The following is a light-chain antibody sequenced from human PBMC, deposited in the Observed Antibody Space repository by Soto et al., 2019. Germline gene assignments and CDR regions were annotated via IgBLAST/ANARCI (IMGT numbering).Light chain of an antibody. CDR2: DAS. J-gene: IGKJ4*01. V-gene: IGKV3-11*01. CDR1: QSVSSY. Sequence: EIVLTQSPATLSLSPGERATLSCRASQSVSSYLAWYQQKPGQAPRLLIYDASNRATGIPARFSRSGSGTDFTLTISSLEPEEFAVYYCQQRSNWPLTFGGGTKVDIK. CDR3: QQRSNWPLT.